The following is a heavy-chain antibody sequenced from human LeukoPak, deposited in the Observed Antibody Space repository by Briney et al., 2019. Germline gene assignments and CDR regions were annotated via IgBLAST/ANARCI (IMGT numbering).Heavy chain of an antibody. J-gene: IGHJ4*02. CDR3: ARGPPMYSYGSSAYHYDYFEY. Sequence: GGSLRLSCAASGFTFSNFGMTWVRQAPGKGLEWVSAISGSGGSTYYAESVKGRFSISRDNSKNTLYLQMNSLRAEDTAVYFCARGPPMYSYGSSAYHYDYFEYWGQGTLVTVSS. D-gene: IGHD3-22*01. CDR2: ISGSGGST. V-gene: IGHV3-23*01. CDR1: GFTFSNFG.